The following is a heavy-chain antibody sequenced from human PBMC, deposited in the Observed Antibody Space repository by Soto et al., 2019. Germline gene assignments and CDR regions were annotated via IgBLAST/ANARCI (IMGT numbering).Heavy chain of an antibody. Sequence: SETLSLTCTVSGGSISSYYWSWIRQPPGKGLEWIGYVYYSGSTNYNPSLKSRVTISVDTSKNQFSLKLSSVTAADTAVYYCATREWPSTFFYMDVRGKGTTVTVPS. V-gene: IGHV4-59*08. CDR2: VYYSGST. D-gene: IGHD3-3*01. J-gene: IGHJ6*03. CDR3: ATREWPSTFFYMDV. CDR1: GGSISSYY.